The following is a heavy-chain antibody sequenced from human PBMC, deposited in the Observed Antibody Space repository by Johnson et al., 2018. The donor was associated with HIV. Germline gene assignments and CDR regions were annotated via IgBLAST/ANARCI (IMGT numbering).Heavy chain of an antibody. CDR1: GFAFRTYW. J-gene: IGHJ3*02. CDR2: INWNGGRK. V-gene: IGHV3-20*04. CDR3: ARGVGGAGDDAFDI. D-gene: IGHD6-19*01. Sequence: VQLVESGGGLVQPGGSLRLSCAASGFAFRTYWMVWVRQAPGQGLEWVSGINWNGGRKGYGDSVKGRFTISRDNAKNSLYMQMNSLRAEDTALYYCARGVGGAGDDAFDIWGQGTMVTVSS.